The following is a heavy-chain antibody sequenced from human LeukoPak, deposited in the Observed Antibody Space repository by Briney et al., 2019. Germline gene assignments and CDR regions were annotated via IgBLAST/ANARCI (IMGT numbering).Heavy chain of an antibody. J-gene: IGHJ3*02. CDR3: AKDLNPYSSSWYFAFDI. D-gene: IGHD6-13*01. V-gene: IGHV3-30*18. CDR1: GFTFSSYG. CDR2: ISYDGSNK. Sequence: PGGSLRLSCAASGFTFSSYGMHWVRQAPGKGLEWVAVISYDGSNKYYADSVKGRFTISRVNSKNTLYLQMNSLRAEDTAVYYCAKDLNPYSSSWYFAFDIWGQGTMVTVSS.